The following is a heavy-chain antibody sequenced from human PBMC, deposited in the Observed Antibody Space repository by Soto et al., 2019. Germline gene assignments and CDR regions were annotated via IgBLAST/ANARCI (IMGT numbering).Heavy chain of an antibody. D-gene: IGHD5-18*01. Sequence: PGGSLRLSCAASGFTFSSYSMNWVRQASGKGLEWVSSISSSSSYIYCADSVKGRFTISRDNAKNSLYLQMNSLRAEDTAVYYCARARGYSYGPFDYWGQGTLVTVSS. CDR3: ARARGYSYGPFDY. CDR1: GFTFSSYS. CDR2: ISSSSSYI. V-gene: IGHV3-21*01. J-gene: IGHJ4*02.